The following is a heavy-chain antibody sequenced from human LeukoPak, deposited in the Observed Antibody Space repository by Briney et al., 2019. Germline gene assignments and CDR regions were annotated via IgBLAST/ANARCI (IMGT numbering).Heavy chain of an antibody. V-gene: IGHV4-59*12. CDR1: GGSISSYY. J-gene: IGHJ6*03. CDR3: ARTYYYYMDV. Sequence: SETLSLTCTVSGGSISSYYWSWIRQPPGKGLEWIGYIYYSGSTNYNPSLKSRVTISVDTSKNQFSLMVTSVTAADTAVYYCARTYYYYMDVWGKGNTVTVSS. CDR2: IYYSGST.